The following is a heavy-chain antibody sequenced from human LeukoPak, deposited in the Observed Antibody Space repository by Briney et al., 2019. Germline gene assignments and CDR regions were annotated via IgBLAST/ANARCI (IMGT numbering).Heavy chain of an antibody. CDR2: IRYDGSNK. D-gene: IGHD1-26*01. V-gene: IGHV3-30*02. Sequence: GGSLRLSCAASGFTFSSYGMHWVRQAPGKGLEWVAFIRYDGSNKYYADSVKGRFTISRDNSENTLYLQMNSLRAEDTAVYYCAKDKWSWGAFDIWGQGTMVTVSS. J-gene: IGHJ3*02. CDR3: AKDKWSWGAFDI. CDR1: GFTFSSYG.